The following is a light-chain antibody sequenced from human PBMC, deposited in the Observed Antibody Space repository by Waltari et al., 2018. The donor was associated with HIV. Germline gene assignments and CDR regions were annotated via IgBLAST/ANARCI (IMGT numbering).Light chain of an antibody. CDR3: ASYISSSSPE. Sequence: QSALTQPASVSGSPGQSITISCTGTSSDLRIYNSVSWYQHHPGKAPKVIIYEVSNRPSGVSSRFSGSISVNTASLTISGLQAEDEAVYFCASYISSSSPEFGGGTKVTVL. CDR1: SSDLRIYNS. J-gene: IGLJ3*02. CDR2: EVS. V-gene: IGLV2-14*01.